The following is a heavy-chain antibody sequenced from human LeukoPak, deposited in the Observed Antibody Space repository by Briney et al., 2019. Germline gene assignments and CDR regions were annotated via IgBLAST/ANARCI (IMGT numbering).Heavy chain of an antibody. V-gene: IGHV4-59*01. J-gene: IGHJ4*02. CDR1: GGSISSYY. D-gene: IGHD3-22*01. Sequence: PSETLSLTCTVSGGSISSYYWSWIRQPPGKGLEWIGNIYDSGSTNYNPSLKSRVTISVDTSKNQCSLKLSSVTAADTAVYYCARQSISGSSLSYFDYWGQGTLVNVST. CDR3: ARQSISGSSLSYFDY. CDR2: IYDSGST.